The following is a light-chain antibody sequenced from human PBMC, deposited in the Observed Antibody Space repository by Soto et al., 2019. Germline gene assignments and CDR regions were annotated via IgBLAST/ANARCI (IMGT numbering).Light chain of an antibody. CDR1: SSDVGTYNL. CDR3: CSYASDNTWV. Sequence: QSALTQPASVFGSPGQSITISCTGTSSDVGTYNLVSWYQQYPGKAPQLMIYEGSKRPSGVSNRFSGSKSGNTASLTISGLQAEDEADYYCCSYASDNTWVFGGGTQLTVL. J-gene: IGLJ3*02. V-gene: IGLV2-23*01. CDR2: EGS.